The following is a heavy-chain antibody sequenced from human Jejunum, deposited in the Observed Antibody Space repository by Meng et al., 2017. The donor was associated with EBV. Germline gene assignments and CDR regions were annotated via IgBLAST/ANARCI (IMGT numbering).Heavy chain of an antibody. CDR3: ARASSERLLDY. Sequence: QGHLQEPGPGLVKPPGTLSLTCAVSTDFISSYEWWSWVRQPPGKGLEWLGEINQVGSTYYNPSLKSRVTISIDTSKRQFSLRLNSMTAADTAVYYCARASSERLLDYWGQGTLVTVSS. CDR1: TDFISSYEW. D-gene: IGHD1-14*01. CDR2: INQVGST. J-gene: IGHJ4*02. V-gene: IGHV4-4*03.